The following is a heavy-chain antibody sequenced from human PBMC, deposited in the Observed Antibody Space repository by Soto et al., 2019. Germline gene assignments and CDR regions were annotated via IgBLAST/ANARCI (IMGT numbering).Heavy chain of an antibody. CDR3: ARNEGYCSGGSCYSTY. CDR1: GGTFSSYA. CDR2: IIPIFGTA. V-gene: IGHV1-69*12. J-gene: IGHJ4*02. Sequence: QVQLVQSGAEVKKPGSSVKVSCKASGGTFSSYAISWVRQAPGQGLEWMGGIIPIFGTANYAQKFQGRVTITADESTSTAYMELRSLRSEDTAVYYCARNEGYCSGGSCYSTYWGQGTLVTVSS. D-gene: IGHD2-15*01.